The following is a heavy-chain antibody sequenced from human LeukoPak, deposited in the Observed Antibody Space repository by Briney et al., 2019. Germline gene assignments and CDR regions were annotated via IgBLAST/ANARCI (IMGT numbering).Heavy chain of an antibody. Sequence: SETLSLTCTVSGGSISSHYWSWIRQPPGKGPEWIGYIYYSGSTNYNPSLKSRVTISVDTSKNQFSLKLSSVTAADTAVYYCARDPTYYDILTGYYKSGAFDIWGQGTMVTVSS. V-gene: IGHV4-59*11. J-gene: IGHJ3*02. CDR1: GGSISSHY. D-gene: IGHD3-9*01. CDR3: ARDPTYYDILTGYYKSGAFDI. CDR2: IYYSGST.